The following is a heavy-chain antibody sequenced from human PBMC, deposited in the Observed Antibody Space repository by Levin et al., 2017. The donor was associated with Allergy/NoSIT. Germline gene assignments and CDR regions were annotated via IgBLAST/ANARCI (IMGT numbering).Heavy chain of an antibody. V-gene: IGHV3-30*18. CDR1: GFTFSNYG. Sequence: GGSLRLSCAASGFTFSNYGMHWVRQAPGKGLEWVAVVAYHGFNKYYADSVKGRFTVSRDNSKNTMFLEMDSLRAEDTAVYYCAKRGGDSSAHYSVSEYFQHWGPGTLVTVSS. CDR3: AKRGGDSSAHYSVSEYFQH. CDR2: VAYHGFNK. D-gene: IGHD3-22*01. J-gene: IGHJ1*01.